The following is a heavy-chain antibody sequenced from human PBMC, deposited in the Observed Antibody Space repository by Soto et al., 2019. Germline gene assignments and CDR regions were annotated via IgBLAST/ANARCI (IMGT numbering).Heavy chain of an antibody. CDR1: GFTFRSYG. J-gene: IGHJ5*02. CDR2: ISYDGSNE. CDR3: AKDKSVVLINKWFDP. D-gene: IGHD3-22*01. V-gene: IGHV3-30*18. Sequence: QVQLVESGGGVVQPGRSLRLSCAASGFTFRSYGMHWVRQAPGKGLEWVAFISYDGSNEDYADSVKGRFTISRDNSKNTLFLQMNSLSAEDTAVYYCAKDKSVVLINKWFDPWGQGTLVTVSS.